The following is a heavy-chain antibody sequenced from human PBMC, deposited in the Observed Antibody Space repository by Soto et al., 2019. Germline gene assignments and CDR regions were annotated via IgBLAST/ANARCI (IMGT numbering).Heavy chain of an antibody. V-gene: IGHV1-46*01. CDR1: GYTFTSYY. CDR2: INPSGGST. J-gene: IGHJ4*02. Sequence: ASVKVSCKASGYTFTSYYMHWVRQAPGQGLEWMGIINPSGGSTSYAQKFQGRVTMTRDTSTSTVYMELSSLRSEDTAVYYCARGRITIFGVVISGADSWGPGTLVTVSS. CDR3: ARGRITIFGVVISGADS. D-gene: IGHD3-3*01.